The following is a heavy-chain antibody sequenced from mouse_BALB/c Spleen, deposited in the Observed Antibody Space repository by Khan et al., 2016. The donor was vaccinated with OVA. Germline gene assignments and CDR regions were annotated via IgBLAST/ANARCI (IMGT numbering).Heavy chain of an antibody. V-gene: IGHV1-54*01. CDR3: AIYYDYDY. J-gene: IGHJ2*01. D-gene: IGHD2-4*01. CDR2: INPGSGGT. Sequence: QVQLKESGAELVRPGTSVKVSCKASGYAFTNYLIEWVKQRPGQGLEWIGVINPGSGGTNYNEKFKGKATLTADKSSSTAYMQLSSLTSDDSAVYFSAIYYDYDYWGQGTTLIVSS. CDR1: GYAFTNYL.